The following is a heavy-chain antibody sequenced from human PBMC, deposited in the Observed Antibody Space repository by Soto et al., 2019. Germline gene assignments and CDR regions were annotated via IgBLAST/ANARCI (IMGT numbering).Heavy chain of an antibody. J-gene: IGHJ4*02. Sequence: SETLSLTCTVSGGSISSYYWSWIRQPPGKGLEWMGCIYYTGSTYYDPSLNRRITMSVDMSKNQFSLRLTSVTAADTALYFCARAEFNSVWFPFDSWGQGAPVTVSS. V-gene: IGHV4-59*04. CDR3: ARAEFNSVWFPFDS. D-gene: IGHD6-19*01. CDR2: IYYTGST. CDR1: GGSISSYY.